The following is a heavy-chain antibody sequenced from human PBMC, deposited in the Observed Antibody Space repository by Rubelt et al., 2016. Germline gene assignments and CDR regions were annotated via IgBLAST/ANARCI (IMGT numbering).Heavy chain of an antibody. CDR2: IYYSGST. J-gene: IGHJ4*02. V-gene: IGHV4-59*08. Sequence: QPPGKGLEWIGYIYYSGSTNYNPSLKSRVTISVDTSKNQFSLKLSSVTAADTAVYYCARHVGTVVTPADYWGQGTLVTVSS. CDR3: ARHVGTVVTPADY. D-gene: IGHD4-23*01.